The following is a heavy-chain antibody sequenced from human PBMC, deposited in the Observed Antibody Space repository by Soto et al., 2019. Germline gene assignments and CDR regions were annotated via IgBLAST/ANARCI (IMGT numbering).Heavy chain of an antibody. Sequence: SETLSLTCTVSGGSISSGGYYWSWIRQHPGKGLEWIGYIYYSGSTYYNPSLKSRVTISVDTSKNQFSLKLSSVTAADTAVYYCARTPYYDFWSGRRSPPHSHYYYYMDVWGKGTTVTVSS. J-gene: IGHJ6*03. D-gene: IGHD3-3*01. V-gene: IGHV4-31*03. CDR1: GGSISSGGYY. CDR2: IYYSGST. CDR3: ARTPYYDFWSGRRSPPHSHYYYYMDV.